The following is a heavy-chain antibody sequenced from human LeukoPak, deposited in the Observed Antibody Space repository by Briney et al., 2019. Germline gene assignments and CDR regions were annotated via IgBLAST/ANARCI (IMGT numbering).Heavy chain of an antibody. D-gene: IGHD3-22*01. CDR3: AKGNRDSSGFYYYYGMDV. V-gene: IGHV3-9*01. Sequence: GRSLRLSCAASGFTFDDYAMFWVRQAPGKGLEWVSGISWNSKNIGYAASVKGRVTISRDNAKTSLYLQMNSLRAEDTAFYSCAKGNRDSSGFYYYYGMDVWGQGTTVTVSS. J-gene: IGHJ6*02. CDR2: ISWNSKNI. CDR1: GFTFDDYA.